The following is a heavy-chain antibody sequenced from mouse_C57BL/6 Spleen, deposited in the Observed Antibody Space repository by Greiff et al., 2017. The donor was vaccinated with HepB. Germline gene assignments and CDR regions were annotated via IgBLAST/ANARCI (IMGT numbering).Heavy chain of an antibody. Sequence: VQLKESGPGLVAPSQSLSITCTVSGFSLTSYAISWVRQPPGKGLEWLGVIWTGGGTNYNSALKSRLSISKDNSKSQVFLKMNSLQTDDTARYYCARGYGSSPHWYFDVWGTGTTVTVSS. CDR3: ARGYGSSPHWYFDV. CDR1: GFSLTSYA. CDR2: IWTGGGT. J-gene: IGHJ1*03. D-gene: IGHD1-1*01. V-gene: IGHV2-9-1*01.